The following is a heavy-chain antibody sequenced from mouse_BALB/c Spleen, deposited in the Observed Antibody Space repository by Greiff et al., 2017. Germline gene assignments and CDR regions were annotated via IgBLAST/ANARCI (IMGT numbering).Heavy chain of an antibody. CDR3: ARAYGNYLDY. CDR2: INPSTGYT. V-gene: IGHV1-7*01. Sequence: VQLQQSGAELAKPGASVKMSCKASGYTFTSYWMHWVKQRPGQGLEWIGYINPSTGYTEYNQKFKDKATLTADKSSSTAYMQLSSLTSEDSAVYYCARAYGNYLDYWGQGTTLTVSS. D-gene: IGHD2-1*01. CDR1: GYTFTSYW. J-gene: IGHJ2*01.